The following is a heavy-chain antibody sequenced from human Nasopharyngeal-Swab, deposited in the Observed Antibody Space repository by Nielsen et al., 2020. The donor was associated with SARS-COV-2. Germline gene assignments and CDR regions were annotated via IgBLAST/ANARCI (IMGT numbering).Heavy chain of an antibody. Sequence: GESLKISCVASGFTFDDYAMHWVRQAPGKGLEWVAVISYDGSNKYYADSVKGRFTISRDNSKNTLYLQMNSLRTEDTALYYCAKITAGMTPDYWGQGTLVTVSS. V-gene: IGHV3-30-3*02. CDR1: GFTFDDYA. J-gene: IGHJ4*02. CDR3: AKITAGMTPDY. D-gene: IGHD1-14*01. CDR2: ISYDGSNK.